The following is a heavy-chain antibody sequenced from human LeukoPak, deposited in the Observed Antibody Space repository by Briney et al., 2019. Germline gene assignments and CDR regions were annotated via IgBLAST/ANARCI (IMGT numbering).Heavy chain of an antibody. D-gene: IGHD3-16*01. J-gene: IGHJ4*02. V-gene: IGHV1-18*04. CDR2: ISAYNGNT. CDR1: GYTFTGYY. CDR3: ARDMSMWGSLREAPYYFDY. Sequence: ASVKVSCKASGYTFTGYYMHWVRQAPGQGLEWMGWISAYNGNTNYAQKLQGRVTMTTDTSTSTAYMELRSLRSDDTAVYYCARDMSMWGSLREAPYYFDYWGQGTLVTVSS.